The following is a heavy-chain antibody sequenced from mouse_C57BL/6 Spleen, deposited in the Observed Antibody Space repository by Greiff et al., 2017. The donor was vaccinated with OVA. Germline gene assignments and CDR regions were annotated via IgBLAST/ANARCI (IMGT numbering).Heavy chain of an antibody. CDR2: IDPSDSYT. Sequence: VQLQQSGAELVMPGASVKLSCKASGYTFTSYWMHWVKQRPGQGLEWIGEIDPSDSYTNYNQKFKGKSTLTVDKSSSTAYMQLSSLTSEDSAVYYCARRGVVASYYYAMDYWGQGTSVTVSS. D-gene: IGHD1-1*01. CDR3: ARRGVVASYYYAMDY. CDR1: GYTFTSYW. V-gene: IGHV1-69*01. J-gene: IGHJ4*01.